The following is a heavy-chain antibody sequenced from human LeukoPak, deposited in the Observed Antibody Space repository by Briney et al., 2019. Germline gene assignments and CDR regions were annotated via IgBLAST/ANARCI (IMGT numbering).Heavy chain of an antibody. CDR1: GFTFSDYY. CDR2: ISSRSSTI. D-gene: IGHD6-13*01. V-gene: IGHV3-11*04. CDR3: ARVRGSSLSYYYMDV. J-gene: IGHJ6*03. Sequence: GGSLRLSCAASGFTFSDYYMSWIRQAPGKGLEWVSYISSRSSTIYHADSVKGRFTISRDNARNSLYLQMNSLRAEDTAVYYCARVRGSSLSYYYMDVWGKGTTVTVSS.